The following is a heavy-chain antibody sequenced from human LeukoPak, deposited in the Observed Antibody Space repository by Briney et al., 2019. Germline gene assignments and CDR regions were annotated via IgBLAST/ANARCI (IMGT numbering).Heavy chain of an antibody. CDR2: INPNSGGT. Sequence: GASVKVSCKASGYTFTGYFLHWVRQAPGHGLEWMGWINPNSGGTKYAQKFQGGVTLTRDTSITTAYMDLTRLKSDDTAVYFCARDLGTGDLSFDYWGQGTLLSVSS. V-gene: IGHV1-2*02. D-gene: IGHD2-8*02. CDR3: ARDLGTGDLSFDY. CDR1: GYTFTGYF. J-gene: IGHJ4*02.